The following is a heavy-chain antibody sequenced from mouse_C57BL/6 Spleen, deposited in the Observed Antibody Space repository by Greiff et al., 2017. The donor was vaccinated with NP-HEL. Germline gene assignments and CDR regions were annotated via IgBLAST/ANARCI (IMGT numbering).Heavy chain of an antibody. CDR3: ARYVSSYRYAMDY. CDR2: IHPNSGST. Sequence: QVQLQQPGAELVKPGASVKLSCKASGYTFTSYWMHWVKQRPGQGLEWIGMIHPNSGSTNYNEKFKSKATLTVDKSSSTAYMQLSSLTSEDSAVYYCARYVSSYRYAMDYWGQGTSVTVSS. J-gene: IGHJ4*01. CDR1: GYTFTSYW. V-gene: IGHV1-64*01. D-gene: IGHD1-1*01.